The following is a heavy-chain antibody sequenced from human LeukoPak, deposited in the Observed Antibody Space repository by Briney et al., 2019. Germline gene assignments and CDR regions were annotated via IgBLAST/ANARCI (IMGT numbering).Heavy chain of an antibody. Sequence: QPGGSLSLSCTASGFTFGDYAMSWVRQAPGKGLEWVGFIRSKRYGGTTEYAASVKGRFTISRDDSKTIAYLQMNSLKTEDAAVYYCTRDLGPYYHGSGSTDYWGQGTLVTVSS. J-gene: IGHJ4*02. D-gene: IGHD3-10*01. CDR2: IRSKRYGGTT. V-gene: IGHV3-49*04. CDR3: TRDLGPYYHGSGSTDY. CDR1: GFTFGDYA.